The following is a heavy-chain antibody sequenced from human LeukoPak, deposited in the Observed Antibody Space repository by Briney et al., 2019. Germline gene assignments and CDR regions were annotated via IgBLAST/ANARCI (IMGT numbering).Heavy chain of an antibody. CDR2: FDPEDGET. Sequence: ASVKVSCKVSGYTLTELSMHWVRQAPGKGLEWMGGFDPEDGETIYAQKFQGRVTMTEDTSTDTAYVELSSLRSEDTAVYYCASESLGSSSTYYFDYWGQGTLVTVSS. CDR1: GYTLTELS. V-gene: IGHV1-24*01. D-gene: IGHD6-13*01. J-gene: IGHJ4*02. CDR3: ASESLGSSSTYYFDY.